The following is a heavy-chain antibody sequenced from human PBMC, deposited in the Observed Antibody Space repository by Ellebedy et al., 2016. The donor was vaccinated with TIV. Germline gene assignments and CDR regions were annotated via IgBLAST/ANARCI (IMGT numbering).Heavy chain of an antibody. J-gene: IGHJ4*02. CDR3: ARVGRFGREGGY. CDR2: MNPNSGNT. CDR1: GYTFTSYD. Sequence: ASVKVSXXASGYTFTSYDINWVRQATGQGLEWMGRMNPNSGNTGYAQKFQGRVTMTRNTSISTAYMELSSLRSEDTAVYYCARVGRFGREGGYWGQGTLVTVSS. D-gene: IGHD3-10*01. V-gene: IGHV1-8*01.